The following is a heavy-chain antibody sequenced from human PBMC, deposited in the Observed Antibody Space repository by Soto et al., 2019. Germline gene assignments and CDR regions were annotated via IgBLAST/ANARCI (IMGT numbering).Heavy chain of an antibody. Sequence: TLSLTCTVSGGTISSGGYYWSWLRQPPGKVLEWLALIYWDDDKRYSPALKSRLTITKDTSKNQVVLRMTNMDPVDTATYFCAKSRDAYIQFDYWGQGTPVTVSS. V-gene: IGHV2-5*08. D-gene: IGHD2-2*01. CDR3: AKSRDAYIQFDY. CDR1: GGTISSGGYY. CDR2: IYWDDDK. J-gene: IGHJ4*02.